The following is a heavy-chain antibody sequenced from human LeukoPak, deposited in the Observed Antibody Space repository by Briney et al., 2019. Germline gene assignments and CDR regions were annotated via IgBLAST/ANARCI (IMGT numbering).Heavy chain of an antibody. CDR2: IYSDGNT. D-gene: IGHD5-18*01. CDR3: ATYQRGYSYTY. V-gene: IGHV3-53*01. Sequence: AGSLRLSCSDTGLTVSRDYRNWVRQAPGKGLEWGSVIYSDGNTYYADSVKGRFTIPRDSSKNTLYLQMNSLRAGDTAVYYCATYQRGYSYTYWGQGTLVTVSS. CDR1: GLTVSRDY. J-gene: IGHJ4*02.